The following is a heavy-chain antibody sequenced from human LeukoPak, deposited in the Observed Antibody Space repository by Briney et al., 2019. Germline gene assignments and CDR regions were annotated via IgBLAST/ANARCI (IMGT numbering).Heavy chain of an antibody. CDR2: ISGSGGST. D-gene: IGHD3-3*01. J-gene: IGHJ6*03. CDR1: GFTFSSYA. CDR3: AKNSITIFGVAPPSAYYMDV. Sequence: GGSLRLSCAASGFTFSSYAMSWVRQAPGKGLEWVSAISGSGGSTYYADSVKGRFTISRDNSKNTLYLQMNSLRAEDTAVYYCAKNSITIFGVAPPSAYYMDVWGKGTTVTVSS. V-gene: IGHV3-23*01.